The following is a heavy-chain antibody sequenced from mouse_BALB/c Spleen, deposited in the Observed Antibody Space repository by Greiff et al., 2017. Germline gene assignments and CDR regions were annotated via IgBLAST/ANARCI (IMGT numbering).Heavy chain of an antibody. Sequence: EVQLVESGGDLVKPGGSLKLSCAASGFTFSSYGMSWVRQTPDKRLEWVATISSGGSYTYYPDSVKGRFTISRDNAKNTLYLQMSSLKSEDTAMYYCARHGGYDAMDDWGQGTSVTVSS. CDR1: GFTFSSYG. CDR2: ISSGGSYT. V-gene: IGHV5-6*01. J-gene: IGHJ4*01. CDR3: ARHGGYDAMDD.